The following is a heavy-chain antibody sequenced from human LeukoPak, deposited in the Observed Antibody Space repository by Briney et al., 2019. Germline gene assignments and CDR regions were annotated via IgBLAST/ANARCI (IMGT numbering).Heavy chain of an antibody. Sequence: ASVKVSRKASGYTFTSYDITWVRQATGQGLEWMGWMNPNNGNTDYAQNFQGRVTMTRNTSISTAYMELSSLRSEDTAVYYCARGQKAGCSSTSCYYNYWGQGTLVTVSS. J-gene: IGHJ4*02. CDR1: GYTFTSYD. D-gene: IGHD2-2*01. CDR3: ARGQKAGCSSTSCYYNY. V-gene: IGHV1-8*01. CDR2: MNPNNGNT.